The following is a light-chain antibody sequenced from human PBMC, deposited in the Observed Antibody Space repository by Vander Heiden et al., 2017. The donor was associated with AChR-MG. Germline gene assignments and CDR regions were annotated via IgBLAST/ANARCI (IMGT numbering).Light chain of an antibody. V-gene: IGLV1-47*01. CDR2: RNN. J-gene: IGLJ3*02. CDR1: SSNIGSNY. CDR3: AAWDDTLSGRNWV. Sequence: PSPPQPPGQRVPISCSGRSSNIGSNYVYWYQQLPGTAPKPLIYRNNQRPSGVPDRVSGSKSGTAASLAISGLRSEDEADYYWAAWDDTLSGRNWVFGGGTKLTVL.